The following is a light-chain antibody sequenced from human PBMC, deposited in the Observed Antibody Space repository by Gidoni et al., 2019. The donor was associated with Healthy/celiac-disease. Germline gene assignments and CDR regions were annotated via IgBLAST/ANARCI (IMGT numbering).Light chain of an antibody. Sequence: DIVMTQSPDSLAVSLGERATINCKSSQSVLYSSNNKNYLAWYHQKPGQPPKLLIYWASTRESGVPDRFSGSGSGTDFTLTISSLQAEDVAVYYCQQYYSTPWTFCQGTKVEIK. CDR1: QSVLYSSNNKNY. CDR3: QQYYSTPWT. V-gene: IGKV4-1*01. CDR2: WAS. J-gene: IGKJ1*01.